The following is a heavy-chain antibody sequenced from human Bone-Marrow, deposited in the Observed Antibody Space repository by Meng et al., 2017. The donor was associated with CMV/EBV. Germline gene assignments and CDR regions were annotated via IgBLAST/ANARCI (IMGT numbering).Heavy chain of an antibody. V-gene: IGHV3-23*01. D-gene: IGHD5-24*01. J-gene: IGHJ4*02. CDR2: ISGSGGST. CDR3: AKDRAATTHFDY. Sequence: GGFLRRSCAASGFTFSSYAMSWVRQAQGRGLEWVSAISGSGGSTYYADSVKGGFTISRDNSKNTLYLKMNSLRAEDTAVYYCAKDRAATTHFDYWGQGTQVTVSS. CDR1: GFTFSSYA.